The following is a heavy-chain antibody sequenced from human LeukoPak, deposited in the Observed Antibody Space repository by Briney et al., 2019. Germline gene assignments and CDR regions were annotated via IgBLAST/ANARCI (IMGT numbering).Heavy chain of an antibody. D-gene: IGHD3-9*01. V-gene: IGHV1-69*13. CDR3: ATGGLRYLPDFYYYMDV. CDR1: GGTFSSYA. Sequence: SVKVSCKASGGTFSSYAISWVRQAPGQGLEWMGGIIPIFGTANYAQKFQGRVTITADESTSTAYMELSSLRSEDTAVYYCATGGLRYLPDFYYYMDVWGKGTTVTISS. J-gene: IGHJ6*03. CDR2: IIPIFGTA.